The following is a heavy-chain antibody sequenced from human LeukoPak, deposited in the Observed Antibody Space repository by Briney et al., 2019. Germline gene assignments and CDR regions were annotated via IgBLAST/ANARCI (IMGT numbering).Heavy chain of an antibody. Sequence: GGSLRLSCAASGFTFSSYGMHWVRQAPGKGLERVAVISYDGSNKYYADSVKGRFTISRDNSKNTLYLQMNSLRAEDTAVYYCAKDRSRIAAAGTHLASWGQGTLVTVSS. D-gene: IGHD6-13*01. CDR2: ISYDGSNK. CDR1: GFTFSSYG. J-gene: IGHJ4*02. V-gene: IGHV3-30*18. CDR3: AKDRSRIAAAGTHLAS.